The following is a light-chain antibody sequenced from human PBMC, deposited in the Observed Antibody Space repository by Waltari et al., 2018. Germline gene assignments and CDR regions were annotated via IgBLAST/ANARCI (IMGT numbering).Light chain of an antibody. V-gene: IGLV2-8*01. CDR2: EVS. CDR1: SSDVGNYNY. CDR3: SSYAGSNKGV. J-gene: IGLJ1*01. Sequence: QSALTQPPSASGSPGQSVTISCTGTSSDVGNYNYVSWYQQHPGKAPKFMSSEVSKRPSRVPVRFSVSKSGNTASLTVSGLQADDESYYYFSSYAGSNKGVFGTVTKVTVL.